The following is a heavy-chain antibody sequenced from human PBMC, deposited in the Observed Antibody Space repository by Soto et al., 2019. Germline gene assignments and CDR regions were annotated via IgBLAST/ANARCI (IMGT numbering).Heavy chain of an antibody. CDR2: IYPGDSDT. CDR1: GYRVTSYW. V-gene: IGHV5-51*01. J-gene: IGHJ6*02. D-gene: IGHD6-13*01. CDR3: ARTAAAGKYYYGVDV. Sequence: GESLKISCTGSGYRVTSYWMGWVRQMPGKGLEWMGIIYPGDSDTRYSPSFQGQVTISADKSISTAYLQWSSLKASDTAMYYCARTAAAGKYYYGVDVWGQGTTVTVSS.